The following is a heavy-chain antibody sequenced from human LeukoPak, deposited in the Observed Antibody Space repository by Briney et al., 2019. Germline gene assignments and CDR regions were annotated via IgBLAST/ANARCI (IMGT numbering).Heavy chain of an antibody. CDR2: ISWNSGSI. CDR1: GFTFGDYA. CDR3: AKGEFISSSWSLPSDY. J-gene: IGHJ4*02. V-gene: IGHV3-9*01. Sequence: GRSLRLSCAASGFTFGDYAMHWVRQAPGKGLEWVSGISWNSGSIGYADSVKGRFTISRDNAKNSLYLQMNSLRAEDTALYYCAKGEFISSSWSLPSDYWGQGTLVTVSS. D-gene: IGHD6-13*01.